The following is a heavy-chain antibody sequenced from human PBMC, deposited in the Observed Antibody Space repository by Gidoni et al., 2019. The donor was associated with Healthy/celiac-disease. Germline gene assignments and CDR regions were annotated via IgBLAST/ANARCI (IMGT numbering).Heavy chain of an antibody. CDR1: GGSFSGYY. Sequence: QVQLQQWGAGLLKPSETLSLTCAVYGGSFSGYYWSRIRPPPGKGLEWIGEINHSGSTNYNPSLKSRVTISVDTSKNQFSLKLSSVTAADTAVYYCARIVRSGGSPLAYYYYYGMDVWGQGTTVTVSS. J-gene: IGHJ6*02. CDR3: ARIVRSGGSPLAYYYYYGMDV. V-gene: IGHV4-34*01. D-gene: IGHD2-15*01. CDR2: INHSGST.